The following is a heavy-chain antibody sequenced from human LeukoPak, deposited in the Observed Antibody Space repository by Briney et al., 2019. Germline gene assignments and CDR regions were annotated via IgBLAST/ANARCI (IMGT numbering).Heavy chain of an antibody. Sequence: SVKVSCKASGGTFSSYAISWVRQAPGQGLEWMGGIIPIFGTANYAQKFQGRVTITADESTSTAYMELSSLRSEDTAVYYCARVITMVRGVRSYYFDYWGQGTLDTVSS. V-gene: IGHV1-69*13. CDR2: IIPIFGTA. CDR3: ARVITMVRGVRSYYFDY. J-gene: IGHJ4*02. D-gene: IGHD3-10*01. CDR1: GGTFSSYA.